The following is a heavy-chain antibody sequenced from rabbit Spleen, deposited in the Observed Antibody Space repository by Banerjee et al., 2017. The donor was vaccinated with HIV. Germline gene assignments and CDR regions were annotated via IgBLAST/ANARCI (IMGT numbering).Heavy chain of an antibody. Sequence: QSVKESGGRLVTPETPLTLTCTVSGFSLDVFWMSWVRQAPGEWLEWIGIINSDTTAYATWAKGRFTVSETSTAVDLKITSPTTEDSATYFCARVFLGNYYGMDLWGQGTLVTVS. J-gene: IGHJ6*01. CDR3: ARVFLGNYYGMDL. V-gene: IGHV1S69*01. CDR2: INSDTT. D-gene: IGHD4-2*01. CDR1: GFSLDVFW.